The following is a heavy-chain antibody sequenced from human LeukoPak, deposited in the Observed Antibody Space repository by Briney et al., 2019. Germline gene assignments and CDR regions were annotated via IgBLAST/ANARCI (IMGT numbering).Heavy chain of an antibody. CDR2: IYYSGIT. Sequence: SETLSLTCTVSGASINSGYYYWTWIRQPPGKGLEWIGYIYYSGITYYNPSLKSRIIISVDTSKNQFSLKLSSVTAADTAVYYCARVDTTMVYFDYWGQGTLVTVSS. V-gene: IGHV4-30-4*01. CDR3: ARVDTTMVYFDY. CDR1: GASINSGYYY. J-gene: IGHJ4*02. D-gene: IGHD5-18*01.